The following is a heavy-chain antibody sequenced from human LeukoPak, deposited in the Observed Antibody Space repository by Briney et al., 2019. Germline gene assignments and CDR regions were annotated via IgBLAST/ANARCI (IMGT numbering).Heavy chain of an antibody. CDR3: ARSVRDCTRGVGSTEYFRE. CDR2: VFYSGNT. CDR1: GGFINHNY. V-gene: IGHV4-59*01. J-gene: IGHJ1*01. D-gene: IGHD2-8*02. Sequence: SETLSRMCSVSGGFINHNYWYRIRQPPEKRLELIGYVFYSGNTNYHPSLESRVTISVDTSRTHFSPKMRSVTSADTAIYYCARSVRDCTRGVGSTEYFREWGQGTRVTVSS.